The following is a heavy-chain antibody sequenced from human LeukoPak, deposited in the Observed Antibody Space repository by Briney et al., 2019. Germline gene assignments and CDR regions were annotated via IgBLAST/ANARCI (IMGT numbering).Heavy chain of an antibody. CDR2: ISPTSGDT. Sequence: ASVKVSCKASGYTFTGYCIHWVRQAPGQGLEWMGWISPTSGDTRYAQKFQGRVTVTRDTSISTAYMELSRLRSDDTAVYYCVRDGLNWNYDYWGQGTLVAVSS. D-gene: IGHD1-7*01. J-gene: IGHJ4*02. V-gene: IGHV1-2*02. CDR1: GYTFTGYC. CDR3: VRDGLNWNYDY.